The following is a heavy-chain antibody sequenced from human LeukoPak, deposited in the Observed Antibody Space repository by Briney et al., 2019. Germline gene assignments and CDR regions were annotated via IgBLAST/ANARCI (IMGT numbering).Heavy chain of an antibody. CDR3: ARGKYGGYFIDY. CDR2: IKPDGSDT. Sequence: GGSLRLSCGASGFTFTTHWIHWVRQAPGKGLVWVSRIKPDGSDTNYADSVKGRFTISRDNAKNTVYLQMNRLRAEDTAVYYCARGKYGGYFIDYWGQGTLVTVSS. CDR1: GFTFTTHW. D-gene: IGHD5-12*01. V-gene: IGHV3-74*01. J-gene: IGHJ4*02.